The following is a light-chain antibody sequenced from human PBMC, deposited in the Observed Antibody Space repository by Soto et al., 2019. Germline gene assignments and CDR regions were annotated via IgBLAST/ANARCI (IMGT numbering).Light chain of an antibody. CDR2: GNN. CDR3: QSYDSSLSVWV. CDR1: SSNIGAGYD. J-gene: IGLJ3*02. Sequence: QSVLTQPPSLSGAPGQRVTISCTGSSSNIGAGYDVNWYQQLPGTAPKLLILGNNNRPSGVPDRFSGSKSGTSASLAITGLQTEDEADYYCQSYDSSLSVWVFGGGTKLTVL. V-gene: IGLV1-40*01.